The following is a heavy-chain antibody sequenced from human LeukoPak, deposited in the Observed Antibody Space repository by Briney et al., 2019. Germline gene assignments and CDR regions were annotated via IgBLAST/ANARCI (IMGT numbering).Heavy chain of an antibody. CDR3: ARGIAVAVPYAFDI. Sequence: GGSLRLSCAASGFTFDDYAMHWVRQAPGKGLEWVSGISWNSGSIGYADSVKGRFTISRDNAKNSLYLQMNSLRAEDMALYYCARGIAVAVPYAFDIWGQGTMVTVSS. CDR1: GFTFDDYA. D-gene: IGHD6-19*01. CDR2: ISWNSGSI. V-gene: IGHV3-9*03. J-gene: IGHJ3*02.